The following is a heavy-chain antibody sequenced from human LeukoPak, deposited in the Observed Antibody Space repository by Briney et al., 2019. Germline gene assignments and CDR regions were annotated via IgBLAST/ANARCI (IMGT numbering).Heavy chain of an antibody. CDR3: ARGRSKRGATLFSVSWGWFDY. CDR2: INHSGST. J-gene: IGHJ4*02. Sequence: PSETLSLTCAVYGGSFSGYYWSWIRQPPGKGLEWIGEINHSGSTNYNPSLKSRVTISVDTSKNQFSLKLSSVTAADTAVYYCARGRSKRGATLFSVSWGWFDYWGQGTLVTVSS. D-gene: IGHD1-26*01. V-gene: IGHV4-34*01. CDR1: GGSFSGYY.